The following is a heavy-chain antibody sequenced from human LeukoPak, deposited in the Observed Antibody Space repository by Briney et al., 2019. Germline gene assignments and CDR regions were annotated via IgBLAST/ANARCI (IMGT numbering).Heavy chain of an antibody. CDR1: GLTFSSYW. V-gene: IGHV3-74*01. J-gene: IGHJ4*02. CDR2: IVSDGSNT. CDR3: ARGRPHGNDY. D-gene: IGHD4-23*01. Sequence: PGGSLRLSCAASGLTFSSYWMNWVRQVPGKGLVWVSRIVSDGSNTNYADSVKGRFTISRDNAKNTLYLQMNGLRVEDTAVYYCARGRPHGNDYWGQGTLVTVSS.